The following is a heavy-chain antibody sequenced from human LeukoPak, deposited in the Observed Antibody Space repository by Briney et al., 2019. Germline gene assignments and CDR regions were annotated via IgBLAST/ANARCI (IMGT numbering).Heavy chain of an antibody. CDR3: AKDDVSYYDYVWGSYTSLFDY. J-gene: IGHJ4*02. Sequence: GGSLRLSCAASGFTFSSYGMHWVRQAPGKGLKWVAVIWYDGSNKYYADSVKGRFTISRDNSKNTLYLQMNSLRAEDTAVYYCAKDDVSYYDYVWGSYTSLFDYWGQGTLVTVSS. V-gene: IGHV3-33*06. D-gene: IGHD3-16*01. CDR2: IWYDGSNK. CDR1: GFTFSSYG.